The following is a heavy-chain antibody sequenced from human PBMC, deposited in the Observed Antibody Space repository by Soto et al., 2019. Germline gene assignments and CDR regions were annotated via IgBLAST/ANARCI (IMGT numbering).Heavy chain of an antibody. J-gene: IGHJ3*02. CDR2: IYYSGST. D-gene: IGHD2-2*01. Sequence: SETLSLTCTVSGGSISSYYWSWIRQPPGKGLEWIGYIYYSGSTNYNPSLKSRVTISVDTSKNQFSLKLSSVTAADTAVYYCASVHCSSTSCYAFDIWGQGTMVTV. CDR1: GGSISSYY. V-gene: IGHV4-59*01. CDR3: ASVHCSSTSCYAFDI.